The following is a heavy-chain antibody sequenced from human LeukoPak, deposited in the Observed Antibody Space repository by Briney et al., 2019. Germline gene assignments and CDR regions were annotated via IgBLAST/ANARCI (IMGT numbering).Heavy chain of an antibody. Sequence: SVKVSCKASGGTFSSYAISWVRQAPGQGLEWMGGIIPIFGTANYAQKFQGRVTITADESTSTAYMELSSLRSEDTAVYYCARTPSTYDFWSGYYTGYYYYGMDVWGKGTTVTVSS. D-gene: IGHD3-3*01. J-gene: IGHJ6*04. CDR3: ARTPSTYDFWSGYYTGYYYYGMDV. V-gene: IGHV1-69*13. CDR2: IIPIFGTA. CDR1: GGTFSSYA.